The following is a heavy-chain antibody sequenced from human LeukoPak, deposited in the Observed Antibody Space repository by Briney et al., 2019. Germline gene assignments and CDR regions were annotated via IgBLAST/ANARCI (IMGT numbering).Heavy chain of an antibody. CDR3: ARTRGGYSYGYPGYFQH. CDR2: INPNSGGT. J-gene: IGHJ1*01. V-gene: IGHV1-2*02. Sequence: GASVKVSCKASGYTFTGYYMHWVRQAPAQGLEWMGWINPNSGGTNYAQKFQGRVTMTRDTSITTAYMELSRLTSDDTAVYYCARTRGGYSYGYPGYFQHWGQGTLVTVSS. D-gene: IGHD5-18*01. CDR1: GYTFTGYY.